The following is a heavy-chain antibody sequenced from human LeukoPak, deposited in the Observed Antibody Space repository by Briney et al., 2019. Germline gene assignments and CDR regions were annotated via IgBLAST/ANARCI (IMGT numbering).Heavy chain of an antibody. D-gene: IGHD3-3*01. J-gene: IGHJ4*02. CDR1: GFSLSSSSVG. Sequence: SGPTLVKPTQTLTLTCTFSGFSLSSSSVGVGWIRQPPGKALEWLALIYWNDDRRYCPSLKSRLTMTKDTSKNQVVLTMTNTDPADTATYFCAHKYDFWNGYSFWGQGTLVTVSS. CDR3: AHKYDFWNGYSF. V-gene: IGHV2-5*01. CDR2: IYWNDDR.